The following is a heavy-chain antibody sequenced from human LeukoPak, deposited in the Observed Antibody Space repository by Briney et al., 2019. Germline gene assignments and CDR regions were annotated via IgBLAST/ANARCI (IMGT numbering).Heavy chain of an antibody. J-gene: IGHJ4*02. D-gene: IGHD3-9*01. CDR3: ARSPHILTGENFDY. CDR1: GYTFTGYY. Sequence: ASVKVSCKASGYTFTGYYMHWVRQAPGQGLEWMGWINPHSGGTNYAQKFQGRVTMTRDTSISTAYMELSRLRSDDTAVYYCARSPHILTGENFDYWGQGTLATVSS. V-gene: IGHV1-2*02. CDR2: INPHSGGT.